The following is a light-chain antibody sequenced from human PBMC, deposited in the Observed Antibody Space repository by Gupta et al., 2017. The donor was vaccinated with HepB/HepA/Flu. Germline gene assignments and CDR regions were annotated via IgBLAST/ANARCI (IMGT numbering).Light chain of an antibody. CDR3: RQVNSYPLT. CDR1: QGIGSY. CDR2: AAS. J-gene: IGKJ4*01. Sequence: DIQLTQSPSFLSASVGDRVTITCRASQGIGSYLAWYQQKPGKAPKLLIYAASTLQSGVPLRFSGGGFGTEFTLTIISLQPEDFATYYCRQVNSYPLTFGGGTKVEIK. V-gene: IGKV1-9*01.